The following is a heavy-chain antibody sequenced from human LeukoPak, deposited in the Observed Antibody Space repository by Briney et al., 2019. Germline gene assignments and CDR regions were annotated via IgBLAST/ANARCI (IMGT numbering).Heavy chain of an antibody. D-gene: IGHD3-22*01. J-gene: IGHJ4*02. CDR3: ARGPDGRKYYYDSSGYYY. Sequence: SETLSLTCTVSGGSISSGDYYWSWIRQPPGKGLEWIGYIYYSGGTYYNPSLKSRVTISVDTSKNQFSLKLSSVTAADTAVYYCARGPDGRKYYYDSSGYYYWGQGTLVTVSS. V-gene: IGHV4-30-4*01. CDR2: IYYSGGT. CDR1: GGSISSGDYY.